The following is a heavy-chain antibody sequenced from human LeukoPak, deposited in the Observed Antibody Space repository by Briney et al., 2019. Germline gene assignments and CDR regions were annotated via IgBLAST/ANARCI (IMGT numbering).Heavy chain of an antibody. CDR3: ARDVYYYDSSHSRAFDI. D-gene: IGHD3-22*01. Sequence: SETLSLTCTVSGVSISSYYWSWIRQPPGKGLEWIGYIYYSGSTNYNPSLKSRVTISVDTSKNHFSLKLSSVTAADTAVYYCARDVYYYDSSHSRAFDIWGQGTMVTVSS. V-gene: IGHV4-59*01. J-gene: IGHJ3*02. CDR2: IYYSGST. CDR1: GVSISSYY.